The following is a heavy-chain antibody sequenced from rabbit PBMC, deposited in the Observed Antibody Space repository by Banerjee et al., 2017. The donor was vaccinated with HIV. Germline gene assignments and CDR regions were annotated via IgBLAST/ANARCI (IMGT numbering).Heavy chain of an antibody. CDR2: IYVGSSGST. CDR1: GFSLSSSYW. V-gene: IGHV1S45*01. CDR3: ARGYAGYAGYGYAYFDL. D-gene: IGHD6-1*01. Sequence: QQQLEESGGDLVKPGASPTLTCIASGFSLSSSYWICWVRQAPGKGLEWIACIYVGSSGSTYYASWAKGRFTISKTSSTTVTLQMTSLTAADTATYFCARGYAGYAGYGYAYFDLWGQGTLVTVS. J-gene: IGHJ4*01.